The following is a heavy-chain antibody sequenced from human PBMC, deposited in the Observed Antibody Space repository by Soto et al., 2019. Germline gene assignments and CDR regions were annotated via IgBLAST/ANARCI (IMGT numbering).Heavy chain of an antibody. J-gene: IGHJ4*02. CDR3: ATAPPNGYSGYDLFDY. D-gene: IGHD5-12*01. Sequence: GGSLRFSCAASGFTFSSYAMSWVRQAPGKGLEWVSAISGSGGSTYYADSVKGRFTISRDNSKNTLYLQMNSLRAEDTAVYYCATAPPNGYSGYDLFDYWGQGTLVTVSS. CDR1: GFTFSSYA. V-gene: IGHV3-23*01. CDR2: ISGSGGST.